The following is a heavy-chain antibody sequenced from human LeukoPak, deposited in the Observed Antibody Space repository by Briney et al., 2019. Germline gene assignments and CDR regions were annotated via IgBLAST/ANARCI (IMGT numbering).Heavy chain of an antibody. CDR1: GFTFSDYY. J-gene: IGHJ6*02. D-gene: IGHD6-13*01. V-gene: IGHV3-11*05. CDR2: ISSSSSYT. Sequence: PGESLKISCAASGFTFSDYYMSWIRQAPGKGLEWVSYISSSSSYTNYADSVKGRFTISRDNAKNSLYLQMNSLRAEDTAVYYCARDRVRRQLVRDYYYYGMDVWGQGTTVTVSS. CDR3: ARDRVRRQLVRDYYYYGMDV.